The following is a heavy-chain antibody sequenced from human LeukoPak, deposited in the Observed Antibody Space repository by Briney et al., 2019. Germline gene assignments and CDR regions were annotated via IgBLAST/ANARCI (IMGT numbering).Heavy chain of an antibody. J-gene: IGHJ4*02. D-gene: IGHD3-22*01. CDR1: GYTFTGYY. Sequence: ASVKVSCKASGYTFTGYYLHWVRQAPGQGREWMGWINPKNGGTKYAQKFQGRVTMTRDTSISPAYMELSRLTSDDTAVYSCARDPAQTYYYDPWGQGTLVTVSS. V-gene: IGHV1-2*02. CDR2: INPKNGGT. CDR3: ARDPAQTYYYDP.